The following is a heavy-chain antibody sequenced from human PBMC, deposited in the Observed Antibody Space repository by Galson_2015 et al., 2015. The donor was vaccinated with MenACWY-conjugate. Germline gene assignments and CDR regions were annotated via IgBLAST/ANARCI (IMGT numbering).Heavy chain of an antibody. Sequence: SVKVSCKASECTFTSFAMHWVRQAPGQSLEWMGWINAGTGSTKYSQKFQGRVTITSDTSAKTAYMELSRLSSEDTAVYYCARSPRDYTSGSYSFHNWGQGTLVTVSS. J-gene: IGHJ1*01. CDR3: ARSPRDYTSGSYSFHN. CDR1: ECTFTSFA. V-gene: IGHV1-3*01. CDR2: INAGTGST. D-gene: IGHD3-10*01.